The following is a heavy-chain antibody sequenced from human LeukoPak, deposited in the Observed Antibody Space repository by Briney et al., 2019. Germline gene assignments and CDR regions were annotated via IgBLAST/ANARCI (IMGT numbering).Heavy chain of an antibody. D-gene: IGHD3-9*01. V-gene: IGHV3-23*01. J-gene: IGHJ4*02. CDR2: ISGSGRST. CDR1: AFTFSSYA. Sequence: PGGALRLSCAASAFTFSSYAMSWVRQAPGEGLEWVSGISGSGRSTYYADSVKGGYTISRDKSKKTLYLQINSVRDEDTGLYNGAKDSGVSDIPVFYYWGQGTLVTVSS. CDR3: AKDSGVSDIPVFYY.